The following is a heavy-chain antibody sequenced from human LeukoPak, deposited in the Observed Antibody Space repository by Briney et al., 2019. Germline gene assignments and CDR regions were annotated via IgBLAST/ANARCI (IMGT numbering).Heavy chain of an antibody. Sequence: SENLSLTCTASAVSISSGSYSRSWIRQPAEKRLECIGRLYTSGSTHYNPSLRSRVTIAVDTSKSQFSLKLSSVAAADTAVYYCARTHSSGWSGSYWYFELWGRGTLVTVSS. CDR1: AVSISSGSYS. J-gene: IGHJ2*01. D-gene: IGHD6-19*01. CDR2: LYTSGST. V-gene: IGHV4-61*02. CDR3: ARTHSSGWSGSYWYFEL.